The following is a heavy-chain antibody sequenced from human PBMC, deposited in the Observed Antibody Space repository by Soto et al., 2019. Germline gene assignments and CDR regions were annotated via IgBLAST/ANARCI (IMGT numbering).Heavy chain of an antibody. CDR1: DFTFSGAA. CDR2: ISSSGGST. D-gene: IGHD2-15*01. CDR3: AKDIINPFGCYRWFVP. J-gene: IGHJ5*02. V-gene: IGHV3-23*01. Sequence: GGSLRLSCATSDFTFSGAAMSWVRQAPGKGLEWVSSISSSGGSTYYADSVKGRFTISRDNSKNTLFLQMASLRVEDTAIYYCAKDIINPFGCYRWFVPWFQGTLFTVS.